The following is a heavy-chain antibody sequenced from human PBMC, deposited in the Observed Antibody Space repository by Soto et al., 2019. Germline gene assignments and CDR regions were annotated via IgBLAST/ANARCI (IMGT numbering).Heavy chain of an antibody. V-gene: IGHV4-59*01. CDR3: ARGSYYYDSSAYSYYFDY. CDR1: GGSISSYY. J-gene: IGHJ4*02. Sequence: SETLSLTCTVSGGSISSYYWSWIRQPPGKGLEWIGYIYYSGTTNYNPFLKSRVTISVDTSKNQFSLKLSSVTAADTAVYYCARGSYYYDSSAYSYYFDYWGRGTLVTVSS. CDR2: IYYSGTT. D-gene: IGHD3-22*01.